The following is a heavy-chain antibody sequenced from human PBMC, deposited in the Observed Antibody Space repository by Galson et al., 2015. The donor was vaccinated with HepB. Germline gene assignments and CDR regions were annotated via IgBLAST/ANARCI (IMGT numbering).Heavy chain of an antibody. D-gene: IGHD3-10*01. Sequence: SVKVSCKASGYTFTGYYMHWVRQAPGQGLEWMGWINPNSGGTNYAQKFQGRVTMTRDTSISTAYMELSRLRSDDTAVYYCASGSEYYGSGIQVPKNYWGQGTLVTVSS. V-gene: IGHV1-2*02. CDR1: GYTFTGYY. CDR2: INPNSGGT. CDR3: ASGSEYYGSGIQVPKNY. J-gene: IGHJ4*02.